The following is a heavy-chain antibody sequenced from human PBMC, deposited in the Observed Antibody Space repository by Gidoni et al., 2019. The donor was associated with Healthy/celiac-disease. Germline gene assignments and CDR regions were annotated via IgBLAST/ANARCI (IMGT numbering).Heavy chain of an antibody. V-gene: IGHV3-30*18. CDR3: ANLGSGYYGSGSLVDY. D-gene: IGHD3-10*01. Sequence: QVQLVASGGGVVQPGRSLRLSCAASGFTFSSYGMHWVRQAPGKGLEWVAVISYDGSNKYYADSVKGRFTISRDNSKNTLYLQMNSLRAEDTAVYYCANLGSGYYGSGSLVDYWGQGTLVTVSS. J-gene: IGHJ4*02. CDR1: GFTFSSYG. CDR2: ISYDGSNK.